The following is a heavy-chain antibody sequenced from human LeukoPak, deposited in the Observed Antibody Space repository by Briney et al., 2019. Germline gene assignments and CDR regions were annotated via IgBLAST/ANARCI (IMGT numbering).Heavy chain of an antibody. CDR1: GYTFTGYY. Sequence: GASVKVSCKASGYTFTGYYMHWVRQAPGQGLEWMGRINPNSGGTNYAQKFQGRVTMTRDTSISTAYMELSSLRSEDTAVYYCARSRDGYNADAFDIWGQGTMVTVSS. CDR3: ARSRDGYNADAFDI. J-gene: IGHJ3*02. V-gene: IGHV1-2*06. CDR2: INPNSGGT. D-gene: IGHD5-24*01.